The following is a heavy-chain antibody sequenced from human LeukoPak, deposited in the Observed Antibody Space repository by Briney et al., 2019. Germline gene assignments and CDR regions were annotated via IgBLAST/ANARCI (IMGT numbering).Heavy chain of an antibody. Sequence: SETLSLTCAVSGYSISSGYYWGWIRQPPGKGLEWIGSIYHSGSTYYNPSLKSRVTISVDTSKNQFFLSLNSVTAADTAVYYCGGRAARYFDYWGQGILVTVSS. CDR2: IYHSGST. V-gene: IGHV4-38-2*01. CDR1: GYSISSGYY. D-gene: IGHD2-15*01. CDR3: GGRAARYFDY. J-gene: IGHJ4*02.